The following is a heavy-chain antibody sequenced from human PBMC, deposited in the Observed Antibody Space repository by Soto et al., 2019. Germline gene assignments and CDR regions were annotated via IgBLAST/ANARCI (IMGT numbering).Heavy chain of an antibody. V-gene: IGHV1-18*04. J-gene: IGHJ6*02. Sequence: ASVKFSCKASGYTFTSYGISWVRQGPGQGLEWMGWISAYNGNTNYAQKLQGRVTMTTDTSTSTAYMELRSLRSDDTAVYYCARGGLGSSPIYYYGMDVWGQGTTVTVSS. CDR2: ISAYNGNT. CDR3: ARGGLGSSPIYYYGMDV. D-gene: IGHD1-26*01. CDR1: GYTFTSYG.